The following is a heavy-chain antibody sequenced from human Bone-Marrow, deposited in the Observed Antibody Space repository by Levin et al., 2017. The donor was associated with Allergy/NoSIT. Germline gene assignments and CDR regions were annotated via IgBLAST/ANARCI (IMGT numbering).Heavy chain of an antibody. Sequence: SQTLSLTCDVSGYSISSGYNWGWIRQAPGKGLEWLGNIYHTGSAYYNPSLQSRVSLLVDKSKNQFSLKLSSVTAADTAVYYCAGQLAAVGAFDYWGQGTLVAVAS. D-gene: IGHD6-13*01. V-gene: IGHV4-38-2*01. CDR3: AGQLAAVGAFDY. CDR2: IYHTGSA. J-gene: IGHJ4*02. CDR1: GYSISSGYN.